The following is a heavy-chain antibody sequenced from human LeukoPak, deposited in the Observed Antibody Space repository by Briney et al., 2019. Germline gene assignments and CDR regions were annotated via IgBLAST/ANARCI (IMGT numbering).Heavy chain of an antibody. J-gene: IGHJ4*02. CDR1: IVSIKNYY. CDR3: ASSRGPSSSWSFDS. D-gene: IGHD6-13*01. V-gene: IGHV4-59*01. Sequence: SETLSLTCSFSIVSIKNYYWNWIRQSPGKGLRWIGYIYYTGSTDYNFSLMSRVTISLDTSENQFSLRLNSVTAADSAVYFCASSRGPSSSWSFDSWGQGILVTVSS. CDR2: IYYTGST.